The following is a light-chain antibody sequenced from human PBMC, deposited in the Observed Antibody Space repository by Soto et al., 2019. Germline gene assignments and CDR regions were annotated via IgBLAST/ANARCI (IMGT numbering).Light chain of an antibody. CDR1: ERISSRY. J-gene: IGKJ4*01. V-gene: IGKV3-20*01. CDR3: QQYGSSALT. Sequence: EIVLTQSQGTLSLSPGERCTRSCRSSERISSRYLAWYPQKPGPAPSLLTSGPSSRATGIPDRFSGSGSGTHFTLTISRLEPEDFAVYYCQQYGSSALTLGGGTKVDIK. CDR2: GPS.